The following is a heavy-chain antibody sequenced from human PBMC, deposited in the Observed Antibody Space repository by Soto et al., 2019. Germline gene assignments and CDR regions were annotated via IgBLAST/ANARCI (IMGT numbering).Heavy chain of an antibody. CDR2: IYPGDSDT. D-gene: IGHD6-19*01. Sequence: PGESLKISCKGSGYSFTRYWIGWVRQMPGKGREWMGIIYPGDSDTRYSPSFQGQVTNSADKSISTAYLQWSSLKASDTAMYYWARRGSIAVAGTGWTYYYYYGMDVWGQGTTVTVSS. J-gene: IGHJ6*02. V-gene: IGHV5-51*01. CDR3: ARRGSIAVAGTGWTYYYYYGMDV. CDR1: GYSFTRYW.